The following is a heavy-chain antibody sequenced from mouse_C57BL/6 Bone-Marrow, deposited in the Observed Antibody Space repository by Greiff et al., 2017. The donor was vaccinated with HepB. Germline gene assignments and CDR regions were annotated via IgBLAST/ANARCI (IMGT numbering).Heavy chain of an antibody. D-gene: IGHD1-1*01. V-gene: IGHV5-4*01. J-gene: IGHJ4*01. CDR3: ARDRGTTLVRAMDY. CDR2: ISDGGSYT. Sequence: EVKLVESGGGLVKPGGSLKLSCAASGFTFSSYAMSWVRQTPEKRLEWVATISDGGSYTYYPDNVKGRFTISRDNAKNNLYLQMSHLKSEDTAMYYCARDRGTTLVRAMDYWGQGTSVTVSS. CDR1: GFTFSSYA.